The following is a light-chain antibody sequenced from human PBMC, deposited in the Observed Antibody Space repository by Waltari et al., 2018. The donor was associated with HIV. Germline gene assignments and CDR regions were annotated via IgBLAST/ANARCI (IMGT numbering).Light chain of an antibody. CDR2: DVN. J-gene: IGLJ3*02. CDR3: CSYAGSRSWV. CDR1: RRDIGASNY. V-gene: IGLV2-23*02. Sequence: QSALTQPASVSGSPGQSITTSCTGTRRDIGASNYSSWYQQYPGKAPRLLIHDVNEWPSGVSNRFSGSKSGNTASLTISGLQSEDEADYWCCSYAGSRSWVFGGGTKVTVL.